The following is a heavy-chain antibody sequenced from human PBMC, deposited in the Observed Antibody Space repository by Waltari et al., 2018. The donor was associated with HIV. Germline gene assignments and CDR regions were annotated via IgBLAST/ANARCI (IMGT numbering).Heavy chain of an antibody. CDR3: ARLGYCSSTSCYYYYYYGMDV. J-gene: IGHJ6*02. CDR2: MNPNSGNT. CDR1: GYTFTSYD. D-gene: IGHD2-2*01. Sequence: QVQLVQSGAEVKKPGASVKVSCKASGYTFTSYDINWVRQATGQGLEWMGWMNPNSGNTGYAQKFQGRVTMTRNTSISTAYMELSSLRSEDMAVYYCARLGYCSSTSCYYYYYYGMDVWGQGTTVTVSS. V-gene: IGHV1-8*01.